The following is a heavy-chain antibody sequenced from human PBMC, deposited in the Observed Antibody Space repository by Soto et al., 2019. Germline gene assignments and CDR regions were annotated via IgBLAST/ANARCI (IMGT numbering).Heavy chain of an antibody. CDR1: GFTFDSFA. CDR3: ARGAVMPDS. CDR2: ISASGGST. J-gene: IGHJ4*02. Sequence: EVQLLESGGGLEQPGGSLRLSCAASGFTFDSFAMTWVRQAPGKGLAWVSAISASGGSTFYADSVKGRFTISRDSSKNTLYLQMNSLRAEDTAVYYCARGAVMPDSWGQGTLVTVSS. D-gene: IGHD3-16*01. V-gene: IGHV3-23*01.